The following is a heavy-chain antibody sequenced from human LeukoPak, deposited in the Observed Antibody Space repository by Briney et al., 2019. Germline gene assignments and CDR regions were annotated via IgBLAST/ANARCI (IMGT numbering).Heavy chain of an antibody. V-gene: IGHV4-38-2*02. CDR2: LFQSGST. CDR1: GYSISSGYY. J-gene: IGHJ4*02. D-gene: IGHD1-1*01. Sequence: SETLSLTCNVSGYSISSGYYWGWIRQPPGKGLEWIGSLFQSGSTYYSPSLKSRVTMSVDTSKNQFSLKLTSVTAADTAVYYCAKVGVTATGTLDHWGQGSLVTVSS. CDR3: AKVGVTATGTLDH.